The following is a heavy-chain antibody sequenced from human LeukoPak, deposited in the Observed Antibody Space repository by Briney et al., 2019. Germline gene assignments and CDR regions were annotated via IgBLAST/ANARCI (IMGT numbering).Heavy chain of an antibody. CDR1: GFTFSDYY. J-gene: IGHJ4*02. CDR2: ISSSGSTI. V-gene: IGHV3-11*01. D-gene: IGHD3-22*01. CDR3: ARLDFYDSLPRFDY. Sequence: GGSLRLSCAASGFTFSDYYMSWIRQAPGKGLEWVSYISSSGSTIYYADSVKGRFTISRDNAKNSLYLQMNSLRAEDTAVYYCARLDFYDSLPRFDYWGQGTLVTVSS.